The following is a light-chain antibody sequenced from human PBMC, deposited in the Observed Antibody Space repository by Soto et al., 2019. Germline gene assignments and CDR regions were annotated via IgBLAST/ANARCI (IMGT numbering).Light chain of an antibody. V-gene: IGLV2-11*01. J-gene: IGLJ1*01. CDR1: SSDVGGYNY. CDR2: DVS. CDR3: CSYAGSYTGV. Sequence: QSALTQPRSVSGSPGQSVTISCTGTSSDVGGYNYVSWYQQHPGKAPKLMIYDVSKWPSGVPDRFSGSKSGNTASLTISGLQAEDEADHYCCSYAGSYTGVFGTGTKLTVL.